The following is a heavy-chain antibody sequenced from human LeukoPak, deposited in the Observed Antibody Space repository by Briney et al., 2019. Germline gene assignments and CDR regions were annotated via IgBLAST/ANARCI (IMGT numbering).Heavy chain of an antibody. CDR2: IAYDGNNK. CDR1: GFPFSNFG. CDR3: AKVLTSTYSVFDY. J-gene: IGHJ4*02. D-gene: IGHD2-15*01. V-gene: IGHV3-30*02. Sequence: GGSLRLSCAASGFPFSNFGMHWVRQAPGKGLEWVAFIAYDGNNKYYADSVKGRFTIPRDNSKNTLYLQMSSLRAEDTAVYYCAKVLTSTYSVFDYWGQGTLATVSS.